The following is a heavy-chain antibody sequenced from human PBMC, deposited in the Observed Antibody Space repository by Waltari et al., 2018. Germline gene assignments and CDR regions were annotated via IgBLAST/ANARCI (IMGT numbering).Heavy chain of an antibody. J-gene: IGHJ2*01. Sequence: EVQLVESGGGLIQPGGSLRLSCAASGFTVSSNYMSWVRQAPGRGLEWVSVIYVAGSTYYEDSVKGRFTISRDSSKNTLYLQMNSLRAEDTAVYYCARHRDYGDASWYFDLWGRGTLVIVSS. CDR1: GFTVSSNY. V-gene: IGHV3-53*01. CDR3: ARHRDYGDASWYFDL. D-gene: IGHD4-17*01. CDR2: IYVAGST.